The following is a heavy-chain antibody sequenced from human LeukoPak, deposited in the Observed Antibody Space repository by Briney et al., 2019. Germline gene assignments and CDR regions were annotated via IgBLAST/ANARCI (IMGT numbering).Heavy chain of an antibody. CDR1: GYTFPSYG. V-gene: IGHV1-69*05. D-gene: IGHD2-15*01. CDR3: ARGGGVRYCSGGSCFHCGY. J-gene: IGHJ4*02. Sequence: GASVKVSCKASGYTFPSYGITWVRQAPGQGLEWMGGIIPIFGTANYAQKFQGRVTITTDESTSTAYMELSSLRSEDTAVYYCARGGGVRYCSGGSCFHCGYWGQGTLVTVSS. CDR2: IIPIFGTA.